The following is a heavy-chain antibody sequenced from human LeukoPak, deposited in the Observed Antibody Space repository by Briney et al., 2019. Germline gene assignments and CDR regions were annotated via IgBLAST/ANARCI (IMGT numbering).Heavy chain of an antibody. CDR3: ARDYGDYYFDY. Sequence: PGGSLRLSCAASGFTFSSHAMSWVRQAPGKGLEWVSAISGSGGSTYYADSVKGRFTISRDNSKNTLYLQMDSLRAEDTAVYYCARDYGDYYFDYWGQGTLVTVSS. V-gene: IGHV3-23*01. CDR2: ISGSGGST. J-gene: IGHJ4*02. CDR1: GFTFSSHA. D-gene: IGHD4-17*01.